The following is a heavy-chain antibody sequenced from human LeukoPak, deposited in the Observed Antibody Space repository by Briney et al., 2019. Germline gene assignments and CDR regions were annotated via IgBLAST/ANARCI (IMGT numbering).Heavy chain of an antibody. D-gene: IGHD3-10*01. CDR1: GGSISSGSYY. CDR3: ARRITMVRGVIMGNWFDP. Sequence: SETLSLTCTVSGGSISSGSYYWSWIRQPAGKGLEWIGRIYTSGSTNYNPSLKSRVTISVDTSKNQFSLKLSSVTAADTAVYYCARRITMVRGVIMGNWFDPWGQGTLVTVSS. V-gene: IGHV4-61*02. CDR2: IYTSGST. J-gene: IGHJ5*02.